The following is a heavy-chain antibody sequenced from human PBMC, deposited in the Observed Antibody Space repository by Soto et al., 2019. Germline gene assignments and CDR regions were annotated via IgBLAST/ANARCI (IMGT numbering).Heavy chain of an antibody. CDR1: GFTFSSYS. CDR2: ISSSSSTI. J-gene: IGHJ4*02. V-gene: IGHV3-48*01. D-gene: IGHD3-3*01. CDR3: ARDPYEYDFWSGSKPD. Sequence: EVQLVESGGGLVQPGGSLRLSCAASGFTFSSYSMNWVRQAPGKGLGWVSYISSSSSTIYYADSVKGRFTISRDNAKNSLYLQMNSLRAEDTAVYYCARDPYEYDFWSGSKPDWGQGTLVTVSS.